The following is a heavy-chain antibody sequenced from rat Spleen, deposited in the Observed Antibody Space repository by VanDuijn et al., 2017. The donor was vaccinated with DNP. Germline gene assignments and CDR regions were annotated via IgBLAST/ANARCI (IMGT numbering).Heavy chain of an antibody. D-gene: IGHD1-4*01. J-gene: IGHJ2*01. Sequence: EVQLVESGGGSVQPGRSLKLSCAASGFTLSDYYMAWVRQAPTKGLEWVAYMSYDGGSNYHGDSVKGRFTISRDIVKNILYLQMNSLRSEDMATYYCARHVLPLRVWDYWGQGVMVTVSS. CDR2: MSYDGGSN. V-gene: IGHV5-22*01. CDR1: GFTLSDYY. CDR3: ARHVLPLRVWDY.